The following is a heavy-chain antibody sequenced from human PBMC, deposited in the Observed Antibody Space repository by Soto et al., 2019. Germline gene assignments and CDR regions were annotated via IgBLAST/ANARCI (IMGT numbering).Heavy chain of an antibody. J-gene: IGHJ4*02. CDR1: GFTISNYW. V-gene: IGHV3-7*01. Sequence: GGSLRLSCAASGFTISNYWMSWVRKAPGKGLEGVANIKLDGREKDCVDSVKGRFTISRDNAKKSLYLQMNSLRAEDTAVYYCARVGGFCSGGSCQVLFFDSWGQGALVTVSS. CDR3: ARVGGFCSGGSCQVLFFDS. D-gene: IGHD2-15*01. CDR2: IKLDGREK.